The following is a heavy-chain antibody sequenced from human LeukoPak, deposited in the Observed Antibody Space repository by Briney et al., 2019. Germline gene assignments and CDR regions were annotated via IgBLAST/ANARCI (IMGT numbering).Heavy chain of an antibody. J-gene: IGHJ3*02. CDR1: GDSISSYY. V-gene: IGHV4-59*01. CDR2: IYYSGST. CDR3: AGGDYYYDSSGHAFDI. Sequence: SETLSLTCTVSGDSISSYYWSWIRQPPGKELEWIGYIYYSGSTNYNPSLKSRVTISVDTSKNQFSLKLSSVTAADTAVYYCAGGDYYYDSSGHAFDIWGQGTMVTVSS. D-gene: IGHD3-22*01.